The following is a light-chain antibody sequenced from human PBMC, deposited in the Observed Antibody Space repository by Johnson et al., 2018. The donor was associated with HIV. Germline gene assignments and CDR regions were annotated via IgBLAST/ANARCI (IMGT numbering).Light chain of an antibody. V-gene: IGLV1-51*02. CDR3: GTWDSSLNAYV. CDR2: ETN. J-gene: IGLJ1*01. Sequence: QSVLTQPPSVSAAPGQKVTISCSGSSSNIGNNYVSWYQQLPGTAPKLRIYETNKRPSGIPARLSGYKSGTSATLGITGLQTGAEGDYYCGTWDSSLNAYVFGTGTKVTVL. CDR1: SSNIGNNY.